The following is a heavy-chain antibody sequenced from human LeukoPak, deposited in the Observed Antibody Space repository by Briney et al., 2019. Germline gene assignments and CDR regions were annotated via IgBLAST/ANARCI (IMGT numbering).Heavy chain of an antibody. CDR2: ISGSGGST. CDR1: GFTFSSYA. J-gene: IGHJ4*02. D-gene: IGHD6-19*01. V-gene: IGHV3-23*01. Sequence: PGGSLRLSCAASGFTFSSYAMSWVRQAPGKGLEWVSAISGSGGSTYYADSVKGRFTVSRDNSKNTLYLQMNSLRAEDTAVYYCAKEGGQWLVQGHGVDYWGQGTLVTVSS. CDR3: AKEGGQWLVQGHGVDY.